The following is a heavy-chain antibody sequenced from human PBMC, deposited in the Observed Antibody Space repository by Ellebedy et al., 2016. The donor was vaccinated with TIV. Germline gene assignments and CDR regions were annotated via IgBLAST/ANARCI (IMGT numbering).Heavy chain of an antibody. CDR1: GFTFNSYA. Sequence: GGSLRPSXAAPGFTFNSYAMHWVRQAQGKGLEWVTLISYDGSENHYADSVEARFIISRDNSKNTVYLQMNSLRGEDTAVYYCARSPRYCSSTSCYSDLWGQGTLVTVSS. V-gene: IGHV3-30-3*01. D-gene: IGHD2-2*01. CDR3: ARSPRYCSSTSCYSDL. CDR2: ISYDGSEN. J-gene: IGHJ4*01.